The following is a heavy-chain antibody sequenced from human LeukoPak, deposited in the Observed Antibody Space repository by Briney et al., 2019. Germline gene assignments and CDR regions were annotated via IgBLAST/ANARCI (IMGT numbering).Heavy chain of an antibody. CDR1: GGSFSGYY. D-gene: IGHD3-10*01. CDR2: INHSGST. V-gene: IGHV4-34*01. Sequence: SETLSLTCAVYGGSFSGYYWSWIRQPPGKGLEWIGEINHSGSTNYNPSLKSRVTISVDTSKNQFSLKLSSVTAADTAVYYCASVNRGWFGVGEYWGQGTLVTVSS. CDR3: ASVNRGWFGVGEY. J-gene: IGHJ4*02.